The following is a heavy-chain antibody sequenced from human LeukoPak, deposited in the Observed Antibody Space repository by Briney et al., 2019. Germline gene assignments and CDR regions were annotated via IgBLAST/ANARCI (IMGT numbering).Heavy chain of an antibody. CDR3: ARDKSGPTAHYDVFDI. D-gene: IGHD4/OR15-4a*01. J-gene: IGHJ3*02. CDR1: GGSISNNY. CDR2: IYYSGST. Sequence: TSETLSLTCTVSGGSISNNYWNWHWIRQPQGRGLEWIGYIYYSGSTNCNPSLRSRVTIAVDKSNNQVSLKLSSVTAADTAMYYCARDKSGPTAHYDVFDIWGQGTMVTASS. V-gene: IGHV4-59*01.